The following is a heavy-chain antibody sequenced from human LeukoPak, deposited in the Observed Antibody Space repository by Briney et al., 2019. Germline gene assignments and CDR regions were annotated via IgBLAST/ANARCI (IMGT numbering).Heavy chain of an antibody. V-gene: IGHV4-39*01. Sequence: SETLSLTCTVSGGSISSSSYYWGWIRQPPGKGLEWIGSIYYSGSTYYNPSLKSRVTISVDTSKNQFSLKLSSVTAADTAVYYCARHGVVVPAAIDYWGQGTVVTVSS. CDR3: ARHGVVVPAAIDY. D-gene: IGHD2-2*01. CDR2: IYYSGST. J-gene: IGHJ4*02. CDR1: GGSISSSSYY.